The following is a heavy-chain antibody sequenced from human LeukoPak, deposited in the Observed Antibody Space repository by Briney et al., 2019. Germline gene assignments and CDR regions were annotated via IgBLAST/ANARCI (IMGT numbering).Heavy chain of an antibody. V-gene: IGHV4-39*07. CDR1: GGSISSSTYY. CDR2: IYHSGST. CDR3: ARQLRYFDWSGAFDI. D-gene: IGHD3-9*01. Sequence: TSETLSLTCTVSGGSISSSTYYWGWIRQPPGKGLEWIGEIYHSGSTNYNPSLKSRVTISVDKSKNQFSLKLSSVTAADTAVYYCARQLRYFDWSGAFDIWGQGTMVTVSS. J-gene: IGHJ3*02.